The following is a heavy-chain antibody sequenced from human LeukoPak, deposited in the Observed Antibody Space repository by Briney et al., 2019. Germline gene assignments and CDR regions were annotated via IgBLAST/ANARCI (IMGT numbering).Heavy chain of an antibody. D-gene: IGHD5-18*01. CDR2: ISYDGSNK. Sequence: GGSLRLSCAASGFTFSSYGMHWVRQAPGKGLEWVAVISYDGSNKYYADSVKGRFTISRDNSKNTLYPQMNSLRAEDTAVYYCAKDKVKYSYGFHFDYWGQGTLVTVSS. V-gene: IGHV3-30*18. CDR1: GFTFSSYG. CDR3: AKDKVKYSYGFHFDY. J-gene: IGHJ4*02.